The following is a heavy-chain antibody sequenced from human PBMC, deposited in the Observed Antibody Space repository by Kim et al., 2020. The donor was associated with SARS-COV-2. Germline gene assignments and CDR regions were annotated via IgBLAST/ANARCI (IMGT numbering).Heavy chain of an antibody. CDR3: AKDLVLWGSYWDRFDY. J-gene: IGHJ4*01. CDR1: GFTFSSYA. Sequence: GGSLRLSCAASGFTFSSYAMSWVRQAPGKGLEWVSAISGSGGSTYYADSVKGRFTISRDHSKNTLYLQMNSLRAEDTVVYYCAKDLVLWGSYWDRFDYWGHGTLVTVSS. V-gene: IGHV3-23*01. CDR2: ISGSGGST. D-gene: IGHD3-16*01.